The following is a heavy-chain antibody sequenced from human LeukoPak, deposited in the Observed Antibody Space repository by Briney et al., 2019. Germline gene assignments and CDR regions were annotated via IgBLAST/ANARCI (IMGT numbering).Heavy chain of an antibody. CDR3: ASDENILTGYYKPFDY. V-gene: IGHV3-30-3*01. D-gene: IGHD3-9*01. Sequence: GGSLRLSCAASGFTFSSYAMHWVRQAPGKGLEWVAVISYDGSNKYYADSVKGRFTISRDNSKNTLYLQMNSLRAEDTAVYYCASDENILTGYYKPFDYWGQGTLVTVSS. CDR2: ISYDGSNK. CDR1: GFTFSSYA. J-gene: IGHJ4*02.